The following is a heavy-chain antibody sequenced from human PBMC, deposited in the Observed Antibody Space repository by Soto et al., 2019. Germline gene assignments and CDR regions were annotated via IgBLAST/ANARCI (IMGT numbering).Heavy chain of an antibody. J-gene: IGHJ4*02. CDR3: ARVRSGYYDSSGYYYGSYYFDY. D-gene: IGHD3-22*01. Sequence: PSETLSLTCTVSGGSISSYYWSWIRQPPGKGLEWIGYIYYSGSTNYNPSLKSRVTISVDTSKNQFSLKLSSVTAADTAVYYCARVRSGYYDSSGYYYGSYYFDYWGQGTLVTVSS. V-gene: IGHV4-59*01. CDR2: IYYSGST. CDR1: GGSISSYY.